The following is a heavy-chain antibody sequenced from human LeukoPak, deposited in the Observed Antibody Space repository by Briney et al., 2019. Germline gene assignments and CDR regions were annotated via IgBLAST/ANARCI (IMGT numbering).Heavy chain of an antibody. J-gene: IGHJ4*02. CDR1: GGSISTSPYY. Sequence: SETLSLTCSVSGGSISTSPYYWGWIRQPPRKGLEWIGAIYYSGNTYYNPSLKSRVTISVDTSKTQVSLKVTSVTAADTALYYCARRRTYDILTGYPHYYFDYWGQGALVTVSS. CDR2: IYYSGNT. D-gene: IGHD3-9*01. V-gene: IGHV4-39*01. CDR3: ARRRTYDILTGYPHYYFDY.